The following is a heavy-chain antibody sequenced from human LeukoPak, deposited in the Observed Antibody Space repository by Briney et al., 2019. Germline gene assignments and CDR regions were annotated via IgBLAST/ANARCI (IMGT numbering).Heavy chain of an antibody. J-gene: IGHJ3*02. D-gene: IGHD2-8*01. Sequence: PGRSLRLSCAASGFTFSNAWMSWVRQAPGKGLEWVGRIKSKTDGETTDYAAPVKGRFTISRDDSKNTLYLQMNSLKTEDTAVFYCTTGSLLMRGFADAFDIWGQGTVVTVSS. CDR3: TTGSLLMRGFADAFDI. CDR1: GFTFSNAW. CDR2: IKSKTDGETT. V-gene: IGHV3-15*01.